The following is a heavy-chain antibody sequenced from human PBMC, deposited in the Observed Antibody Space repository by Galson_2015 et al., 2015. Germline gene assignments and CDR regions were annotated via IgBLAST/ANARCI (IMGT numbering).Heavy chain of an antibody. CDR2: ISSSGGAE. Sequence: SLRLSCAASGSTFSNYYMGWVRQAPGKGLEWISYISSSGGAEYYADSVKGRFTISRDNAKDSLDLQMNSLRADDTAVYYCARDAYGSGSYQSHWGQGTLVTVSS. V-gene: IGHV3-11*01. J-gene: IGHJ4*02. CDR1: GSTFSNYY. CDR3: ARDAYGSGSYQSH. D-gene: IGHD3-10*01.